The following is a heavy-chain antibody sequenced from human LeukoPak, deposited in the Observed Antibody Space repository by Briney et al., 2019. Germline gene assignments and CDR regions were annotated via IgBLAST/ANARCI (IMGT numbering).Heavy chain of an antibody. CDR1: VYTFTDYY. J-gene: IGHJ4*02. CDR3: ARANFLYCSSTTCLFDY. V-gene: IGHV1-2*02. Sequence: ASVKVSCKASVYTFTDYYMHWVRQAPGQGFEWMAWINPNDGDTNYAQKFQGRVTMTRDTSISTAHMEVSRLRSDDTAVYYCARANFLYCSSTTCLFDYWGQGTLVTVSS. D-gene: IGHD2-2*01. CDR2: INPNDGDT.